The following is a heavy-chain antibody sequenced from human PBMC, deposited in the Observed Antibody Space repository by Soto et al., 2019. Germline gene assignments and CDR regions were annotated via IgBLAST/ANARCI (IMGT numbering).Heavy chain of an antibody. CDR1: GFTVSSKY. CDR2: IWSAGLT. J-gene: IGHJ5*02. Sequence: GGSLRLSCAASGFTVSSKYMNWVRQAPGKGLEWVCIIWSAGLTYYADSVRGRFTISRDISKNILFLQMNNLSAEDSASYYCARELPPDLWGQGTLVTVSS. CDR3: ARELPPDL. V-gene: IGHV3-53*01. D-gene: IGHD2-15*01.